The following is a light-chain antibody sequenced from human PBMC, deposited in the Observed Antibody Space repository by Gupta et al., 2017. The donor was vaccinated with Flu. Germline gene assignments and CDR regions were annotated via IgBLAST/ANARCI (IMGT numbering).Light chain of an antibody. Sequence: EIVFTQSPATLYLSPGERATRSCRASQSVGTYLAWYQQKPGQTPRLLIYDASNRDTGIPARFSGSGYGKDLTLTISSREQEDFAGYYCQKRSNWPPYTFGQGTTLEI. CDR3: QKRSNWPPYT. J-gene: IGKJ2*01. V-gene: IGKV3-11*01. CDR1: QSVGTY. CDR2: DAS.